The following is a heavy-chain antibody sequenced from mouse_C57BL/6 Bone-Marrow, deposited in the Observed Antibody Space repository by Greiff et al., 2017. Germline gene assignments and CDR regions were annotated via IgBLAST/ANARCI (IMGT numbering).Heavy chain of an antibody. CDR3: ARSPYYYGSSYAMDY. J-gene: IGHJ4*01. CDR1: GYTFTSYW. Sequence: QVHVKQPGTELVKPGASVKLSCEASGYTFTSYWMHWVKQRPGQGLEWIGNINPSNGGTNYNEKFKSKATLTVDKSSSTAYMQLSSLTSEDSAVYYCARSPYYYGSSYAMDYWGQGTSVTVAS. V-gene: IGHV1-53*01. CDR2: INPSNGGT. D-gene: IGHD1-1*01.